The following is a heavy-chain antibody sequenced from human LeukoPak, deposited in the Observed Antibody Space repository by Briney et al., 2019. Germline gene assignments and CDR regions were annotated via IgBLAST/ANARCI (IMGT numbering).Heavy chain of an antibody. Sequence: PGGSLRLSCAASGFTFSSYWMSWFRQAPGKGLEWVANIKQDGSEKCYVDSVKGRFTISRDNAKNSLYLQMNSLRAEDTAVYYCARDVAADFWSGYYSDAFDIWGQGTMVTVSS. V-gene: IGHV3-7*01. CDR3: ARDVAADFWSGYYSDAFDI. J-gene: IGHJ3*02. CDR2: IKQDGSEK. CDR1: GFTFSSYW. D-gene: IGHD3-3*01.